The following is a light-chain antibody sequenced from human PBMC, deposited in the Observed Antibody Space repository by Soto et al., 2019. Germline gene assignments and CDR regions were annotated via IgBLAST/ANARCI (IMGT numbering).Light chain of an antibody. J-gene: IGLJ2*01. CDR3: QSYDSSLSGWV. V-gene: IGLV1-40*01. Sequence: QSVLPQPPSVSGAPGQRVTISCTGSSSNIGAGYDVHWYQQVPRTAPKLLIYGNSNRPSGVPDRFPGSKSGTSASLAITGLQAEDEADYYCQSYDSSLSGWVFGGGTKVTVL. CDR2: GNS. CDR1: SSNIGAGYD.